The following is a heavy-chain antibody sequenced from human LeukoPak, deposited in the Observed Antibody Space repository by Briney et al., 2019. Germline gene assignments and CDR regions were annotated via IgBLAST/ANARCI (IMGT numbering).Heavy chain of an antibody. V-gene: IGHV3-21*01. Sequence: PGGSLRLSCAASGFTFSSYSMNWVRQAPGEGLEWVSSISSSSSYIYYADSVKGRFTISRDNAKNSLYLQMNSLRAEDTAVYYCARAPYSSGWYGFDYWGQGTLVTVSS. D-gene: IGHD6-19*01. J-gene: IGHJ4*02. CDR2: ISSSSSYI. CDR1: GFTFSSYS. CDR3: ARAPYSSGWYGFDY.